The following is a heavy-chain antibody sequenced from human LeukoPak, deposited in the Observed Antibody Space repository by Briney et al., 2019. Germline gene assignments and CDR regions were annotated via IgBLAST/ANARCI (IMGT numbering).Heavy chain of an antibody. CDR3: ARHKRLVGCSGGSCYSDNWFDP. Sequence: PSETLSLTCTVSGGSISSYYWSWIRQPPGKGLEWIGYIYYSGSTNYNPSLKSRVTISVDTSKNQFSLKLSSVTAADTAVYYCARHKRLVGCSGGSCYSDNWFDPWGQGTLVTVSS. J-gene: IGHJ5*02. CDR2: IYYSGST. CDR1: GGSISSYY. V-gene: IGHV4-59*08. D-gene: IGHD2-15*01.